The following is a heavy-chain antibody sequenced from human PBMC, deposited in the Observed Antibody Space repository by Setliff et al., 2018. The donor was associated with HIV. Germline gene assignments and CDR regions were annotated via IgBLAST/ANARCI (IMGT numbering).Heavy chain of an antibody. D-gene: IGHD3-10*01. J-gene: IGHJ5*02. CDR1: GVSISDNNY. CDR3: ARLHTDYGSWYFDR. Sequence: TSETLSLTCDVSGVSISDNNYWNWVRQPPGKGLEWIGEIYHSGTTNYNPSLKSRVTISVDKSKKRFSLKLTSVAAADTAVYYCARLHTDYGSWYFDRWGQGILVTVSS. CDR2: IYHSGTT. V-gene: IGHV4-4*02.